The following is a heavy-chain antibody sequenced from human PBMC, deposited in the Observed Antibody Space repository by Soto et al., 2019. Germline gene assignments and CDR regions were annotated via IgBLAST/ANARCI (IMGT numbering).Heavy chain of an antibody. D-gene: IGHD1-20*01. V-gene: IGHV1-69*01. J-gene: IGHJ1*01. CDR2: IIPIFGIT. CDR1: GGTFSGYA. CDR3: XRDPXSITGTTSSEDFQF. Sequence: QAHLMQSGAEVKKPGSSVKVSCKASGGTFSGYAISWVRQRPGRGLEWMGGIIPIFGITTYAEKFQGRITLAADESTGTAFMDLRSLISEDTAVYYCXRDPXSITGTTSSEDFQFWGPGTLVSVSS.